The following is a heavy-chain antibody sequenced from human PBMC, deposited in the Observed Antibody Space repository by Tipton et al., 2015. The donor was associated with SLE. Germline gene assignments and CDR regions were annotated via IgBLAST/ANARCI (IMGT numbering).Heavy chain of an antibody. Sequence: GLVKPSETLSLTCTVSGGSISSSSYYWGWIRQPPGKRLEWIGSIYRRGTAYYNPSLKSRVTMSVDTSKNQFSLKLTSVTAADTAVYYCARDPYDSWSDYQATFDYWGQGTLVTVSP. CDR1: GGSISSSSYY. J-gene: IGHJ4*02. CDR2: IYRRGTA. D-gene: IGHD3-3*01. CDR3: ARDPYDSWSDYQATFDY. V-gene: IGHV4-39*07.